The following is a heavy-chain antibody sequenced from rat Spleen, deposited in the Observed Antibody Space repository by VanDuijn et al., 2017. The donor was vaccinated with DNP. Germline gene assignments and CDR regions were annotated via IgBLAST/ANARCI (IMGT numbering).Heavy chain of an antibody. Sequence: EVQLVESGGGLVQPGRSLKLSCTASGFIFSNYGMAWVRQAPTKGLEWVASISNSGGSTYYRDSVKGRLTISRDNAKSTLYLQMNSLRSEDMATYYCVRWNSGHFDYWGQGVMVTVSS. CDR3: VRWNSGHFDY. V-gene: IGHV5S13*01. J-gene: IGHJ2*01. D-gene: IGHD4-3*01. CDR1: GFIFSNYG. CDR2: ISNSGGST.